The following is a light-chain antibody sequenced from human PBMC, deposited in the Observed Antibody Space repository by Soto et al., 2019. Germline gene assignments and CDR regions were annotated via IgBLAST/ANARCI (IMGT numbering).Light chain of an antibody. Sequence: EIVLTQSPGTLSLSPGERATLSCRASQSVSSSYLAWYQQKPGQAPRLLIYGASSRATGIPDRFSGSGSGTDFTLTSSRLEPEDVAVYYGQQYGSSPPRTVGQGTKLDIK. V-gene: IGKV3-20*01. CDR3: QQYGSSPPRT. J-gene: IGKJ2*01. CDR2: GAS. CDR1: QSVSSSY.